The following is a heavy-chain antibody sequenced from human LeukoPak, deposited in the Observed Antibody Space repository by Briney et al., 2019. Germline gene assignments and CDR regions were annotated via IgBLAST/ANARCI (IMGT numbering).Heavy chain of an antibody. CDR2: IYYSGST. CDR3: ATQGADYFGWFDP. CDR1: GGSISSSY. V-gene: IGHV4-59*08. Sequence: PSDTLSLTCTVLGGSISSSYWSWIRQPPGKGLEWIGYIYYSGSTNYNPSLKSRVTISVDTSKNQFSLKLSSVTAADTAVYYCATQGADYFGWFDPWGQGTLVTVSS. J-gene: IGHJ5*02. D-gene: IGHD3-10*01.